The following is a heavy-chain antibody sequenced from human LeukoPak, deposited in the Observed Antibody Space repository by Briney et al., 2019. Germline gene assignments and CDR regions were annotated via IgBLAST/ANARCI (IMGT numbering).Heavy chain of an antibody. J-gene: IGHJ4*02. CDR3: ARGYYYGSGPFDY. CDR1: GGSFSGYY. Sequence: SETLSLTCAVYGGSFSGYYWSWIRQPPGKGLEWIGEINHSGSTNYNPSLKSRVTISADTSKNQFSLKLSSVTAADTAVYYCARGYYYGSGPFDYWGQGTLVTVSS. CDR2: INHSGST. V-gene: IGHV4-34*01. D-gene: IGHD3-10*01.